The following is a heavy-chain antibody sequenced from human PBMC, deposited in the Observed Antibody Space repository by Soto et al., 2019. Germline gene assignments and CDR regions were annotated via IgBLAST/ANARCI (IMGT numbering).Heavy chain of an antibody. CDR2: IHYSGST. J-gene: IGHJ4*02. V-gene: IGHV4-59*01. CDR3: AKDRKSGSGWYWDY. CDR1: GGSISSYY. D-gene: IGHD6-19*01. Sequence: PSETLSLTCTVSGGSISSYYWSWIRQSPGKGLEWIGYIHYSGSTKSNPSLKSRVTISVDTSKNQFSLKLSSVTAADTAVYYCAKDRKSGSGWYWDYWGQGTLVTVSS.